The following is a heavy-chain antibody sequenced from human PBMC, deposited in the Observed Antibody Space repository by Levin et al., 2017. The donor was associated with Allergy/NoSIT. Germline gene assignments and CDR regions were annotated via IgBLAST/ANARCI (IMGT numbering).Heavy chain of an antibody. CDR3: AKDKEFAAGTTGGGIDY. V-gene: IGHV3-9*01. Sequence: GGSLRLSCAASGFTFDDYAMHWVRQAPGKGLEWVSGISWNSGSIGYADSVKGRFTISRDNAKNSLYLQMNSLRAEDTALYYCAKDKEFAAGTTGGGIDYWGQGTLVTVSS. CDR1: GFTFDDYA. D-gene: IGHD6-19*01. J-gene: IGHJ4*02. CDR2: ISWNSGSI.